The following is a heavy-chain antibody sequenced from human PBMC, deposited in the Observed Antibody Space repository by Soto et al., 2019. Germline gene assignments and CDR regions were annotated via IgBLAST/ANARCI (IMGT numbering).Heavy chain of an antibody. D-gene: IGHD1-7*01. CDR1: GGSFSGYY. Sequence: SETLSLTCAVYGGSFSGYYWSWIRQPPGKGLEWIGEINHSGSTNYNPSLKSRVTISVDTSKNQFSLKLSSVTAADTAVYYCASRGGWDNWNYGRPIYYYYGMDVWGQGTTVTVSS. CDR2: INHSGST. CDR3: ASRGGWDNWNYGRPIYYYYGMDV. J-gene: IGHJ6*02. V-gene: IGHV4-34*01.